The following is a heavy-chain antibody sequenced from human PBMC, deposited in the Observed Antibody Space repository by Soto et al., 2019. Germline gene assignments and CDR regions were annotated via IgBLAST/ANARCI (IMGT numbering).Heavy chain of an antibody. D-gene: IGHD2-21*01. CDR1: GFTFRSYS. J-gene: IGHJ3*02. CDR3: AGWVVPPHDAYDI. CDR2: ISSSSSTI. V-gene: IGHV3-48*01. Sequence: EVQLVDSGGGLVQPGGSLRITCAASGFTFRSYSMNWVRQAPGKGLEWVSYISSSSSTIYYADSVKGRFTISRDNAKNSLYLQLNSLRAEDTGVYYCAGWVVPPHDAYDIWGQGTMVTVSS.